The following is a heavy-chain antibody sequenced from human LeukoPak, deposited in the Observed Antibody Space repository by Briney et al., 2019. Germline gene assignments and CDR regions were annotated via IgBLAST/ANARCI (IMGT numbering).Heavy chain of an antibody. CDR1: GYTFTSYA. CDR2: SNAGNGNT. J-gene: IGHJ4*02. D-gene: IGHD3-10*01. CDR3: ARSRNYYGSGSYHYYFDY. V-gene: IGHV1-3*02. Sequence: ASVKVSCKASGYTFTSYAMHWVRQAPGQRLEWMEWSNAGNGNTKYSQEFQGRVTITRDTSASTAYMELSSLRSEDMAVYYCARSRNYYGSGSYHYYFDYWGQGTLVTVSS.